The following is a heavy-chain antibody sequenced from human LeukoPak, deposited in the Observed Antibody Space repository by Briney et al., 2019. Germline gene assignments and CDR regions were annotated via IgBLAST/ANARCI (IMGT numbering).Heavy chain of an antibody. CDR3: ARKFLGSRGYYFDY. V-gene: IGHV1-8*01. CDR1: GYTFTSYD. J-gene: IGHJ4*02. Sequence: GASVKVSCKASGYTFTSYDINWVRQATGQGLEWMGWMNPNTANTGYAQKFRGRVTMTRNTSITTAYMELSSLRSDDTAIYYCARKFLGSRGYYFDYWGQGTPVIVSS. D-gene: IGHD3-10*01. CDR2: MNPNTANT.